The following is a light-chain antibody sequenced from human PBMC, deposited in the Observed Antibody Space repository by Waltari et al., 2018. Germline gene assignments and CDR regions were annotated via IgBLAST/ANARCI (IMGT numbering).Light chain of an antibody. CDR3: QYYDNLPMFT. J-gene: IGKJ2*01. Sequence: DIQLTQSPSSLAASVEDRVTLTCRASQDIGGYLNWYQHQPGRAPKLLIYRTTILTTGVPSRFSGGASRTDYTLTITNLQPEDIATYYCQYYDNLPMFTFGPGTKVEIK. V-gene: IGKV1-33*01. CDR1: QDIGGY. CDR2: RTT.